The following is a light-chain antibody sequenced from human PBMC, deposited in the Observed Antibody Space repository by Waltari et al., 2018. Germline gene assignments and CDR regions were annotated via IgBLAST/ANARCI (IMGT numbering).Light chain of an antibody. Sequence: SYVLTQPPSVSVAPGETARITCGGDNIGSYSVHWYQQKPGQAPVLVIRSDRDRPSGIPGRFSGSNSANTATLTSSRVEAGDEANYYCQVWHAAIDPGVFGTGTEVTV. CDR1: NIGSYS. V-gene: IGLV3-21*04. J-gene: IGLJ1*01. CDR3: QVWHAAIDPGV. CDR2: SDR.